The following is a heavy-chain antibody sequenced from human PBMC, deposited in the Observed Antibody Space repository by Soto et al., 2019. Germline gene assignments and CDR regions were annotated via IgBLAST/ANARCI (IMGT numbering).Heavy chain of an antibody. CDR1: SNSVTSVSDY. J-gene: IGHJ6*02. V-gene: IGHV4-61*01. CDR3: ARGVGFGYYYYHMDL. D-gene: IGHD3-10*01. Sequence: PSETLSLTCTVSSNSVTSVSDYWSWNRQPPGKGLEWIGYIYYSGSADYNPSLGSRVTISIDTSKNQFSLKPTSVTAADTAVYYCARGVGFGYYYYHMDLWGQGTTVTVSS. CDR2: IYYSGSA.